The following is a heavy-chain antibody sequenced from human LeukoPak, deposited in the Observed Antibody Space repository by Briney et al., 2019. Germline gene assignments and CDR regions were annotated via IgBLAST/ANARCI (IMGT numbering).Heavy chain of an antibody. CDR1: GFSFSDYY. V-gene: IGHV3-11*06. D-gene: IGHD3-22*01. CDR2: ISGSSSHI. J-gene: IGHJ4*02. CDR3: ARFELDSGGYASNFDS. Sequence: GGSLRLSCVVSGFSFSDYYMNWIRQTPGKGLEWLSYISGSSSHILYADSVKGRFTISRDNAKNSLYLQMNSLRAEDAVVYYCARFELDSGGYASNFDSWGQGTLVTVSS.